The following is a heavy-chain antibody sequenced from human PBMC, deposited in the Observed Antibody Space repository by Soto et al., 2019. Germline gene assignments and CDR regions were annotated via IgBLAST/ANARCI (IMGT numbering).Heavy chain of an antibody. CDR3: AREGFLEWLLPDYYYYGMDV. CDR2: ISYDGSNK. Sequence: GGSMRLSCAASRFTFNSYAMHWVRQAPGKGLEWVAVISYDGSNKYYADSVKGRFTISRDNSKNTLYLQMNSLRAEDTAVYYCAREGFLEWLLPDYYYYGMDVWGQGTTVTVSS. D-gene: IGHD3-3*01. CDR1: RFTFNSYA. J-gene: IGHJ6*02. V-gene: IGHV3-30-3*01.